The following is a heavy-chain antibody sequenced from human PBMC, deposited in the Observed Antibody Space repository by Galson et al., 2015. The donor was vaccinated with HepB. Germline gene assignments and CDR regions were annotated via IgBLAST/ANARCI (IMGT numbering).Heavy chain of an antibody. D-gene: IGHD4-17*01. CDR2: IIPIFGTA. CDR1: GGTFSSYA. V-gene: IGHV1-69*13. Sequence: SVKVSCKASGGTFSSYAISWVRQAPGQGLEWMGGIIPIFGTANYAQKFQGRVTITADESTSTAYMELSSLRSEDTAVYYCASTYGDYAEYNWFDPWGQGTLVTVSS. CDR3: ASTYGDYAEYNWFDP. J-gene: IGHJ5*02.